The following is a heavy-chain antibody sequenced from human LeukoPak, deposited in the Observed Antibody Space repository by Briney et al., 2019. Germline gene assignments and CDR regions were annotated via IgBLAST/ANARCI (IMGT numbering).Heavy chain of an antibody. D-gene: IGHD5-24*01. V-gene: IGHV3-23*01. J-gene: IGHJ4*02. CDR1: GFTFSFYA. Sequence: PGGSLRLSCAASGFTFSFYAMSWVRQAPGKGLQWVSAISTGGGSTYYADSVKGRFTISRDNSKNTLFLQMDSLRAEDTAVYYCAKDHIHGDGHNRFDYWGQGTLVTVSA. CDR2: ISTGGGST. CDR3: AKDHIHGDGHNRFDY.